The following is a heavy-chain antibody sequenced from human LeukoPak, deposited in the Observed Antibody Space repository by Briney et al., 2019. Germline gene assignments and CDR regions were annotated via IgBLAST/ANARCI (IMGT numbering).Heavy chain of an antibody. CDR2: ISYDGSNK. J-gene: IGHJ4*02. V-gene: IGHV3-30*04. D-gene: IGHD3-10*01. CDR3: ARDGWYYYGSGSYLLGGDY. Sequence: PGGSLRLSCAASGFTFSSYAMHWVRQAPGKGLEWVAVISYDGSNKYYADSVKGRFTISRDNSKNTLYLQMNSLRAEDTAVYYCARDGWYYYGSGSYLLGGDYWGQGTLVTGSS. CDR1: GFTFSSYA.